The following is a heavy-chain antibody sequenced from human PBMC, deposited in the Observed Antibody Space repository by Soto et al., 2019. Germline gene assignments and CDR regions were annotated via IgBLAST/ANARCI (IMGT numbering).Heavy chain of an antibody. J-gene: IGHJ4*02. Sequence: GASVKVSCKASGYTFTRYAMHWVRQAPGQRLEWMGWINAGNGNTKYSQKFQGRVTITRDTSASTAYMELSSLRSEDTAVYYCARGRIAAAASGDYFDYWGQGTLVTVSS. D-gene: IGHD6-13*01. V-gene: IGHV1-3*01. CDR1: GYTFTRYA. CDR3: ARGRIAAAASGDYFDY. CDR2: INAGNGNT.